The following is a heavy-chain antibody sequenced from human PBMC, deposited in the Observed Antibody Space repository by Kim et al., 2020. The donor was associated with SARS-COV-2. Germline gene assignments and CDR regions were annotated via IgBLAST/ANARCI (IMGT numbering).Heavy chain of an antibody. CDR2: INHSGST. D-gene: IGHD3-10*01. J-gene: IGHJ6*02. Sequence: SETLSLTCAVYGGSFSGYYWSWIRQPPGKGLEWIGEINHSGSTNYNPSLKSRVTISVDTSKNQFSLKLSSVTAADTAAYYCARVRSGSGSYYNPYYYYYGMDVWGQGTTVTVSS. CDR1: GGSFSGYY. CDR3: ARVRSGSGSYYNPYYYYYGMDV. V-gene: IGHV4-34*01.